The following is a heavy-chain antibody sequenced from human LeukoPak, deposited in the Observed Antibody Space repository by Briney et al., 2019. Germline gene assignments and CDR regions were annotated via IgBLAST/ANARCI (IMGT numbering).Heavy chain of an antibody. V-gene: IGHV1-2*02. D-gene: IGHD1-26*01. CDR1: GYTFTGYH. CDR3: ARRETNTQWGFDY. J-gene: IGHJ4*02. CDR2: VNPNNADT. Sequence: SVKVSCKASGYTFTGYHMHWVRQAPGQGLEWVGWVNPNNADTNYAQKFQGRVTMSRDTSISTAYMELNSLRSDDTAVYYCARRETNTQWGFDYWGQGTLVTVSS.